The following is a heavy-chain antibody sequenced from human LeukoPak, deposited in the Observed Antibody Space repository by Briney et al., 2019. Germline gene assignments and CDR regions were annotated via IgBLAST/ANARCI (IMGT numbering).Heavy chain of an antibody. CDR1: SGSISPSY. CDR2: VYYSGTT. J-gene: IGHJ4*02. Sequence: SETLSLTCTVSSGSISPSYWSWLRQPPGKTLGWIGYVYYSGTTNYNPSLESRVTMSVDTSKNQFSLSLNSVTAADTAVYYCARYNRNNIYVFDYWGQGILVTVSS. CDR3: ARYNRNNIYVFDY. V-gene: IGHV4-59*01. D-gene: IGHD3-10*02.